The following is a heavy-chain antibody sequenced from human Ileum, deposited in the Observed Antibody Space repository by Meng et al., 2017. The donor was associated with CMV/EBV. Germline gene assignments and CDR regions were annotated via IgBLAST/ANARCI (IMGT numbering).Heavy chain of an antibody. D-gene: IGHD1-7*01. V-gene: IGHV4-39*07. CDR2: IYYDGNT. CDR1: GVSVSSSAYY. CDR3: ARERVSNWNYRGMDV. Sequence: SETLSLTCTVSGVSVSSSAYYWGWIRQPPGKGLEWIGNIYYDGNTYYNPSLKSRVTFSLDTSKNQFSLKLKSVTAADRAVYYCARERVSNWNYRGMDVWGQGTTVTVSS. J-gene: IGHJ6*02.